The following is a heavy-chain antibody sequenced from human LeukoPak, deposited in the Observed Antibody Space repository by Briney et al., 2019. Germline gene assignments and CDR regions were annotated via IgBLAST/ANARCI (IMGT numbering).Heavy chain of an antibody. D-gene: IGHD4-11*01. J-gene: IGHJ4*02. Sequence: ASVKVSCKASGYSFSGYYMHWVRQAPGQGLEWMGWINPNSGGTTFAQKFLGRFTVTRDTSITTVYMELSSLRSDDTAVYYCAKGGAALYDYSKLDYWGQGTLVTVSS. CDR3: AKGGAALYDYSKLDY. CDR2: INPNSGGT. CDR1: GYSFSGYY. V-gene: IGHV1-2*02.